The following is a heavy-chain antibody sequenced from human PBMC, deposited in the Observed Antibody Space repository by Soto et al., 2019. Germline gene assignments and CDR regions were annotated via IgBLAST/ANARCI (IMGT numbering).Heavy chain of an antibody. CDR1: GYSFTTYW. CDR3: ATPFLYGSGSYYAFDI. V-gene: IGHV5-51*01. Sequence: GESLKISCKGSGYSFTTYWIGWVRQMPGKGLEWMGIVYPADSDTRYSPSFQGQVTISADKSISTAYLQWNSLKASDTAMYYCATPFLYGSGSYYAFDIWGQGTMVTVSS. J-gene: IGHJ3*02. D-gene: IGHD3-10*01. CDR2: VYPADSDT.